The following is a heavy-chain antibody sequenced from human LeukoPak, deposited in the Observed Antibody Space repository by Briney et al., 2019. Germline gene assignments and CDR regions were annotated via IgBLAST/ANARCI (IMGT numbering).Heavy chain of an antibody. CDR1: GFTFSNHN. CDR2: ISGRGEAI. V-gene: IGHV3-48*01. CDR3: ARVGAWQSLVPDY. J-gene: IGHJ4*02. Sequence: GGSLRLSCAASGFTFSNHNMDWVRQAPGKGLEWISYISGRGEAIFYADSVQGRFTISRDNAKNSLYLQMNSLRAEDTAVYYCARVGAWQSLVPDYWGQGTLVTVSS. D-gene: IGHD6-19*01.